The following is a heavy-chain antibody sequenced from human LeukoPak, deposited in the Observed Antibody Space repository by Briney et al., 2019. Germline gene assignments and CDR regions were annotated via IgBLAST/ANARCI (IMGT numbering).Heavy chain of an antibody. CDR2: ISGSGGST. V-gene: IGHV3-23*01. Sequence: GGTLRLSCAASGFTFSSYGMSWVRQAPGKGLEWASAISGSGGSTYYADSVKGRFTISRDNSKNTLYLQMNSLRAEDTAVYYCALNRGSGWYFHYWGQGTLVTVSS. D-gene: IGHD6-19*01. J-gene: IGHJ4*02. CDR3: ALNRGSGWYFHY. CDR1: GFTFSSYG.